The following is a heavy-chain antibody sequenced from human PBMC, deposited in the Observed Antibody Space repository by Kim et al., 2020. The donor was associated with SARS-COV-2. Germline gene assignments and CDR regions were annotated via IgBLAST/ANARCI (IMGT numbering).Heavy chain of an antibody. D-gene: IGHD2-21*02. Sequence: GGSLRLSGAAAGFTVSDHYLSWVRQAPGKGLEWISMIHTDGTTYYADSVMGRFTISRDTSKNTLYLQMNNLRAEDTAVYYCRRGHWGDSPSWGQGTRITISS. CDR2: IHTDGTT. CDR3: RRGHWGDSPS. V-gene: IGHV3-53*01. J-gene: IGHJ4*02. CDR1: GFTVSDHY.